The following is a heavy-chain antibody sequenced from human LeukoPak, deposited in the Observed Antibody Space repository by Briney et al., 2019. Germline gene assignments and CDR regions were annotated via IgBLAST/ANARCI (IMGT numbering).Heavy chain of an antibody. CDR2: MSFDGSDK. Sequence: GGSLRLSCAASGFTFSNYAMHWVRQAPGKGLEWVAFMSFDGSDKYYADSVKGRFTISRDNSKNTLYLQMNSLRFEDTAVYYCARDQPGTYTLSSTWGQGTLVTVSS. CDR3: ARDQPGTYTLSST. D-gene: IGHD6-19*01. V-gene: IGHV3-30-3*01. CDR1: GFTFSNYA. J-gene: IGHJ5*02.